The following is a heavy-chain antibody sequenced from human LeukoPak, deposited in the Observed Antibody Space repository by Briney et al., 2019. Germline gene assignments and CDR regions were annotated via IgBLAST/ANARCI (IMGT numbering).Heavy chain of an antibody. J-gene: IGHJ3*02. CDR1: GFTFDDYA. V-gene: IGHV3-9*01. CDR2: ISWDSGHS. D-gene: IGHD1-7*01. Sequence: GGSLRLSCAASGFTFDDYAMHWVRQPPGKGLEWVSSISWDSGHSVHADAVQGRFTISRDNAKNSLYLQMNNLIPEDTALYYCIKDLRLDLHLDTFEIWGQGTMVTVSS. CDR3: IKDLRLDLHLDTFEI.